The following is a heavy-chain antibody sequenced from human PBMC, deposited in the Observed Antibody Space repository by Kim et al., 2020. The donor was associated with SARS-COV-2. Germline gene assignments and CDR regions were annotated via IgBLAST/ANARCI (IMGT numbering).Heavy chain of an antibody. V-gene: IGHV3-15*01. Sequence: APVKGRCPISRDDSKNTLYLQMNSLKTEATAVYYCTTDYGRSCSFSAFDIWGQGTMVTVSS. J-gene: IGHJ3*02. D-gene: IGHD3-10*01. CDR3: TTDYGRSCSFSAFDI.